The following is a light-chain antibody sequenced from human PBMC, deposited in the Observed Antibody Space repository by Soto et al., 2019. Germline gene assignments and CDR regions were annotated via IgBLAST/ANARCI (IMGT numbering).Light chain of an antibody. CDR2: EGS. V-gene: IGKV3-11*01. Sequence: EIVLTQSPATLSLSPGEGATLSCRASQSVNSYLAWYQQKPGQAPRLLIYEGSKRDTGIPARLSGSGSGTDFTLTISSLEPEDFAVYYCQHRSNWPATFGQGTKVEI. J-gene: IGKJ2*01. CDR1: QSVNSY. CDR3: QHRSNWPAT.